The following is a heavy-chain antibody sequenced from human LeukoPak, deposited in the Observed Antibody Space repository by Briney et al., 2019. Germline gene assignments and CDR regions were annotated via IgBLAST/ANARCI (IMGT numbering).Heavy chain of an antibody. Sequence: SETLSLTCPVYGGSFSGYYWSWIRQPPGKGLEWIGEINHSGSTNYNPSLKSRVTISVDTSKNQFSLKLSSVTAADTAVYYCARGNYEGQLTYYFDYWGQGTLVTVSS. CDR2: INHSGST. D-gene: IGHD3-16*01. J-gene: IGHJ4*02. CDR3: ARGNYEGQLTYYFDY. V-gene: IGHV4-34*01. CDR1: GGSFSGYY.